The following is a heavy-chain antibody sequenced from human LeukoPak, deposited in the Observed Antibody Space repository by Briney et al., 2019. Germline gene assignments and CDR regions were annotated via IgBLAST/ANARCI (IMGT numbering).Heavy chain of an antibody. Sequence: GGSLRLSCAASGFTFSNAWMSWVRQAPGKGLEWVGRIKSKTDGGTTDYAAPVKGRFTISRDDSRNTLYLQMNSLKTEDTAVYYCTTLPMVRGVIDYWGQGTLVTVSS. J-gene: IGHJ4*02. CDR2: IKSKTDGGTT. D-gene: IGHD3-10*01. CDR1: GFTFSNAW. CDR3: TTLPMVRGVIDY. V-gene: IGHV3-15*01.